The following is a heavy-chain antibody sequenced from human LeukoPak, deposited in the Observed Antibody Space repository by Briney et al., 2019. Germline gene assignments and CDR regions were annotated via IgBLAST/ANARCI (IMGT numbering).Heavy chain of an antibody. CDR3: ARRSSGSPPYYFDY. J-gene: IGHJ4*02. CDR2: IGGSGGSK. V-gene: IGHV3-23*01. D-gene: IGHD1-26*01. CDR1: GFTFSSYA. Sequence: GGSLRLSCTASGFTFSSYAMGWVRQAPGKGLEWVSAIGGSGGSKYYADSVKGRLTISRDNTKNTLYLQMNSLRAEDTAVYYCARRSSGSPPYYFDYWGQGTLVTVSS.